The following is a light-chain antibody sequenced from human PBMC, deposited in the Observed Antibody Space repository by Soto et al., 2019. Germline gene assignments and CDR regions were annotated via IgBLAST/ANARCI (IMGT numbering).Light chain of an antibody. Sequence: IQLTQSPSSLSASVGDRVTITCRASQAISSYLAWYQQKPGRAPNLLIYGASTLQSGVPSRFSCSGSGTDFTLNISSLQHEDFATYYCQQLNSYPRTFGQGTKVEIK. J-gene: IGKJ1*01. V-gene: IGKV1-9*01. CDR3: QQLNSYPRT. CDR1: QAISSY. CDR2: GAS.